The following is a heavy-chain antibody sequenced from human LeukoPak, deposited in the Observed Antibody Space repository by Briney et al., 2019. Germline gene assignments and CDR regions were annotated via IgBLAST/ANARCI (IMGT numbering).Heavy chain of an antibody. CDR3: AGPRIAAAGPLIY. V-gene: IGHV4-34*01. J-gene: IGHJ4*02. Sequence: SETLSLTCAVYGGSFSGYYWSWIRQPPGKGLEWIGEINHSGSTNYNPSLKSRVTISVDTSKNQFSLKLSSVTAADTAVYYCAGPRIAAAGPLIYWGQGTLVTVSS. CDR2: INHSGST. CDR1: GGSFSGYY. D-gene: IGHD6-13*01.